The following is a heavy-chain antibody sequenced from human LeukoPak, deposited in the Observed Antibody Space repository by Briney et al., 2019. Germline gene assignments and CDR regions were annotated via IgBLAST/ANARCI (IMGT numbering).Heavy chain of an antibody. D-gene: IGHD3-10*01. CDR3: ARGFRRDYGSGSYLWRPNWFDP. CDR2: INHSGST. Sequence: LKPSETLSLTCAVYGGSFSGYYWSWIRQLPGKGLEWIGEINHSGSTNYNPSLKSRVTISVDTSKNQFSLKLSSVTAVDTAVYYCARGFRRDYGSGSYLWRPNWFDPWGQGTLVTVSS. CDR1: GGSFSGYY. J-gene: IGHJ5*02. V-gene: IGHV4-34*01.